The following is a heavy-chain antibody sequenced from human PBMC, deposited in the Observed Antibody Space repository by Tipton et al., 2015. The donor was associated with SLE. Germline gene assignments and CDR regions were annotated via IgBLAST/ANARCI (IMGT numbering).Heavy chain of an antibody. CDR2: IYTSGST. CDR3: ARAGYYYGSGSYQRYYYYYMDV. J-gene: IGHJ6*03. D-gene: IGHD3-10*01. V-gene: IGHV4-4*08. Sequence: TLSLTCTVSGGSISSYYWSWIRQPPGKGLEWIGYIYTSGSTNYNPSLQSRVTLSVDTSKNQFSLKLSSVTAADTAVYYCARAGYYYGSGSYQRYYYYYMDVWGKGTTVTVSS. CDR1: GGSISSYY.